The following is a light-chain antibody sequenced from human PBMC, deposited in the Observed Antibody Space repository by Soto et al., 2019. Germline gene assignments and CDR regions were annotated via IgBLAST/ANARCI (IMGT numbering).Light chain of an antibody. V-gene: IGKV3-11*01. CDR2: DTF. J-gene: IGKJ2*01. CDR1: HSVSAS. CDR3: QQRSNLPYT. Sequence: EIVLTQSPATLSLSPGERATLSCRASHSVSASLGWYQQRPGQAPRLLIYDTFNRATGIPGRFSGSGSGTDFTLTISSLEPEDFAVDYCQQRSNLPYTFGQGTKLEIK.